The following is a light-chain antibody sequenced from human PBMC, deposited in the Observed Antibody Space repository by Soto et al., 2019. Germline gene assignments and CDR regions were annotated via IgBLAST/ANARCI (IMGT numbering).Light chain of an antibody. CDR1: SSDVGGYNY. V-gene: IGLV2-14*01. Sequence: QSALTQPASVSGSPGQSITISCTGTSSDVGGYNYVSWYQQHPGKAPKLMIYEVTNRPSGVSNRFSGSKSGNTASLTISGRQAEDEGDYYCSSYTSSNTRYVFGTGTKVTVL. CDR2: EVT. CDR3: SSYTSSNTRYV. J-gene: IGLJ1*01.